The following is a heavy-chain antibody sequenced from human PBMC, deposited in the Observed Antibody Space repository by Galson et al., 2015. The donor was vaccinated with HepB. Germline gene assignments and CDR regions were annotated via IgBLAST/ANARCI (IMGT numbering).Heavy chain of an antibody. D-gene: IGHD2-2*01. CDR2: IIPIFGTA. CDR1: GGTFSSYA. J-gene: IGHJ6*02. CDR3: ARGNARGDIVVVPAAIGYYGMDV. V-gene: IGHV1-69*13. Sequence: SVKVSCKASGGTFSSYAISWVRQAPGHGLEWMGGIIPIFGTANYAQKFQGRVTITADESKSTAYMELSSLRSEDTAVYYCARGNARGDIVVVPAAIGYYGMDVWGQGTTVTVSS.